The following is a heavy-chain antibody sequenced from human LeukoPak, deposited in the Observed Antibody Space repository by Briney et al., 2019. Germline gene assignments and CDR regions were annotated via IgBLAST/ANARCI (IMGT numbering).Heavy chain of an antibody. CDR2: ISYDGSNK. Sequence: GGSLRLSCAASGFTFSNYAMHWVRQAPGKGLEWVAIISYDGSNKYYADSVKGRFTVSRDNSKNTLYLQMNSLRADDTAVYYCARGRSGSHHFDSWGQGTLVTVPS. CDR1: GFTFSNYA. D-gene: IGHD3-10*01. J-gene: IGHJ4*02. CDR3: ARGRSGSHHFDS. V-gene: IGHV3-30*04.